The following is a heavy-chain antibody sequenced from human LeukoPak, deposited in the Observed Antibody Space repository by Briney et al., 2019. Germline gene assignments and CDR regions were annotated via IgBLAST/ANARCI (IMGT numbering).Heavy chain of an antibody. CDR1: GYTFTSYY. CDR2: INPSGGST. J-gene: IGHJ6*02. CDR3: ARDHVLGKAYYYYYGMDV. V-gene: IGHV1-46*01. Sequence: GASVKVSCKASGYTFTSYYVHWVRHTPGQGLEWMGIINPSGGSTSYAQKFQGRVTMTRDTSTSTVYMELSSLRSEDTAVYYCARDHVLGKAYYYYYGMDVWGQGTTVTVSS. D-gene: IGHD2-8*02.